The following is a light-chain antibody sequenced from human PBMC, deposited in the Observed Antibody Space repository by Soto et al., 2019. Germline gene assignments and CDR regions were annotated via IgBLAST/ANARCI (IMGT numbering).Light chain of an antibody. CDR3: SSYTTISTYV. V-gene: IGLV2-14*01. CDR1: SSDVGGYNY. Sequence: QSALTQPASGSGSPGQSITISCTGTSSDVGGYNYVSWYQQHPGKAPKLMSYDVRNRPSGVSNRFSGSKSVNTASLTISGLQAEDEADYYCSSYTTISTYVFGTGTKVTVL. CDR2: DVR. J-gene: IGLJ1*01.